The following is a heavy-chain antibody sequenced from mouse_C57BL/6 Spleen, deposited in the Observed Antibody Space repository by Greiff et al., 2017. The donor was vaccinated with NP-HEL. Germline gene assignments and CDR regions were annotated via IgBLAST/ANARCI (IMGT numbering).Heavy chain of an antibody. CDR1: GYTFTSYW. J-gene: IGHJ3*01. CDR3: TIYDYDERAWFAY. CDR2: IYPGNSDT. Sequence: VQLQQSGTVLARPGASVKMSCKTSGYTFTSYWMHWVKQRPGQGLEWIGAIYPGNSDTSYNQKFKGKAKLTAVTSASTAYMELSSLTNEDSAVYYCTIYDYDERAWFAYWGQGTLVTVSA. D-gene: IGHD2-4*01. V-gene: IGHV1-5*01.